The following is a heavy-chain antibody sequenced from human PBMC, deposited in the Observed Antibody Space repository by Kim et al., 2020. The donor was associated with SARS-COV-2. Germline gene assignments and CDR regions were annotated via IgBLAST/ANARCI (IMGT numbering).Heavy chain of an antibody. CDR3: ARGATAMVYYFDY. CDR2: INPSGGST. D-gene: IGHD5-18*01. V-gene: IGHV1-46*01. J-gene: IGHJ4*02. CDR1: GYTFTSYY. Sequence: ASVKVSCKASGYTFTSYYMHWVRQAPGQGLEWLGIINPSGGSTSYAQKFQGRVTINRDTSTSTVYMELSSLRSEDTAVYYCARGATAMVYYFDYWGQGTLVTVSS.